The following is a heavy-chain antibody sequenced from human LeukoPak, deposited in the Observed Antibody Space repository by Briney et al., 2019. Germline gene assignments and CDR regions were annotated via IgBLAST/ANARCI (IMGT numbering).Heavy chain of an antibody. CDR1: GGSISSYY. J-gene: IGHJ4*02. V-gene: IGHV4-59*01. Sequence: PSETLSLTCTVSGGSISSYYWSWIRQPPGKGLELIGYIYYSGSTNYNPSLKSRVTISVDTSKNQFSLKLSSVTAADTAVYYCASHYYYDSSGYYLDYWGQGTLVTVSS. CDR3: ASHYYYDSSGYYLDY. D-gene: IGHD3-22*01. CDR2: IYYSGST.